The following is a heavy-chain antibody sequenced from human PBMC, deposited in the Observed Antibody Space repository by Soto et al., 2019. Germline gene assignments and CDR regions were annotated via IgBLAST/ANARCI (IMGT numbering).Heavy chain of an antibody. V-gene: IGHV1-69*13. CDR2: IIPIFGTA. CDR1: GGTFSSYA. CDR3: ARDDVRMRVVVTQRYDAFDI. D-gene: IGHD3-22*01. Sequence: SVKVSCKASGGTFSSYAISWVRQAPGQGLEWMGGIIPIFGTANYAQKFQGRVTITADESTSTAYMELSSLRSEDTAVYYCARDDVRMRVVVTQRYDAFDIWGQGTMVTVSS. J-gene: IGHJ3*02.